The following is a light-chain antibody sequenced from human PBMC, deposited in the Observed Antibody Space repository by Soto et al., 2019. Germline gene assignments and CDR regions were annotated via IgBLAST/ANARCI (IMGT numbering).Light chain of an antibody. V-gene: IGLV2-23*02. CDR2: EVS. Sequence: QSALTQPASVSGSPGQSITISCTGTSSYVGSYNLVSWYQQHPGKAPKLMIYEVSKRPSGVYNRFSGSKSGNTASLTISGLQAEDEADYYCCSYAGSSTYVVFGGGTKLTVL. CDR3: CSYAGSSTYVV. J-gene: IGLJ2*01. CDR1: SSYVGSYNL.